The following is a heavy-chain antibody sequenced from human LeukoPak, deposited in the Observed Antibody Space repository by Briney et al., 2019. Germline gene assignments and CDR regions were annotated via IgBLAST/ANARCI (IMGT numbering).Heavy chain of an antibody. CDR2: INHSGST. Sequence: PSETLSLTCAVYGGSFSGYYWSWICQPPGKGLEWIGEINHSGSTNYNPSLKSRVTISVDTSKNQFSLKLSSVTAADTAVYYCARTPITMIVAQSQYFQHWGQGTLVTVSS. V-gene: IGHV4-34*01. CDR1: GGSFSGYY. CDR3: ARTPITMIVAQSQYFQH. J-gene: IGHJ1*01. D-gene: IGHD3-22*01.